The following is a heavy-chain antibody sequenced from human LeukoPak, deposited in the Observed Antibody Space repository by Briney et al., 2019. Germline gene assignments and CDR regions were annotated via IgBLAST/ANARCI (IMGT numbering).Heavy chain of an antibody. Sequence: PGGSLRLSCAASGFTFSTYWMSWVRQAPGKGLEWVANIKQDGSDKYYVDSVKGRFTISRDNTKNSLYLQMNSLRVGDTSVYYCARGRYASGWYPDYFDSWGQGTLVTVSS. V-gene: IGHV3-7*01. CDR2: IKQDGSDK. J-gene: IGHJ4*02. CDR1: GFTFSTYW. D-gene: IGHD6-19*01. CDR3: ARGRYASGWYPDYFDS.